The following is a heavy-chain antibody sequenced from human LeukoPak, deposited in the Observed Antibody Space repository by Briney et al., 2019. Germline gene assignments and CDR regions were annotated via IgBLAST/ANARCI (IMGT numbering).Heavy chain of an antibody. V-gene: IGHV4-31*03. CDR1: GGSISSGRYY. Sequence: PSQTLSFTCTVSGGSISSGRYYWSWIRQHPGKGLEWIGYIYYSGSTYYNPSLKSRVTISVDTSKNQFSLKLSSVTAADTAVYYCARDHGSYYGSGSYYPGYFDYWGQGTLVTVSS. CDR2: IYYSGST. CDR3: ARDHGSYYGSGSYYPGYFDY. J-gene: IGHJ4*02. D-gene: IGHD3-10*01.